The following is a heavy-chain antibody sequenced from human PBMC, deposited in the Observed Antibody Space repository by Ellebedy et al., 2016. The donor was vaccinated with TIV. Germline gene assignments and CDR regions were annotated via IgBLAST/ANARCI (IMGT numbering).Heavy chain of an antibody. CDR3: ARRASYGDYAVQVNPWFDP. J-gene: IGHJ5*02. CDR2: INSDGSTT. D-gene: IGHD4-17*01. Sequence: GESLKISCAASGFTFSNYWMYWVRQAPGKGLGWVSRINSDGSTTAYVDSVEGRFTISRDNAKNTLNLQMNSLRAEDTAVYYCARRASYGDYAVQVNPWFDPWGQGTLVTVSS. CDR1: GFTFSNYW. V-gene: IGHV3-74*01.